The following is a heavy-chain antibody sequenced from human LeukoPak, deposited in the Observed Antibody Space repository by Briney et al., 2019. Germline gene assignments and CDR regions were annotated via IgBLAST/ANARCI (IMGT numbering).Heavy chain of an antibody. CDR3: ARWGRVEMATMELNAFDI. J-gene: IGHJ3*02. D-gene: IGHD5-24*01. CDR2: IIPIFGTA. CDR1: GRTFSSYA. Sequence: ASVNVSCKASGRTFSSYAISWVRQAPGQGLEWMGGIIPIFGTANYAQKFQGRVTITTDESTSTAYMELSSLRSEDTAVYYCARWGRVEMATMELNAFDIWGQGTMVTVSS. V-gene: IGHV1-69*05.